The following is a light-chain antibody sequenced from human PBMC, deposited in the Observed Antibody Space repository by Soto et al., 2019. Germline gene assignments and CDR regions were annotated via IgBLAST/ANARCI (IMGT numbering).Light chain of an antibody. CDR2: ELT. CDR3: NSFRVSHLYV. CDR1: SSDIGGYNA. J-gene: IGLJ1*01. V-gene: IGLV2-14*01. Sequence: SALTQPASVSGSPGQTITISCTGTSSDIGGYNAVSWYQHHPGKAPKLIIYELTHRPSGVSDRFSASKSGNTASLTISGLQAEDEADYYCNSFRVSHLYVFGTGTKVTVL.